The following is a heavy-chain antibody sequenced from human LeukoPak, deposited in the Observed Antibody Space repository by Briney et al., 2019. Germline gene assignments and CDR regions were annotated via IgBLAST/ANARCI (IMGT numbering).Heavy chain of an antibody. CDR1: GGSISSGSDY. V-gene: IGHV4-61*09. J-gene: IGHJ4*02. CDR3: ARAGGSVGWYGTIDN. CDR2: IYTSGST. D-gene: IGHD6-19*01. Sequence: PSETLSPTCTVSGGSISSGSDYWSWTRQPAGKGLEWIGHIYTSGSTSYNPSLQSGVTISVDTSKNKLSLKVNSVTAEDTAVYYCARAGGSVGWYGTIDNWGLGTLVTVSS.